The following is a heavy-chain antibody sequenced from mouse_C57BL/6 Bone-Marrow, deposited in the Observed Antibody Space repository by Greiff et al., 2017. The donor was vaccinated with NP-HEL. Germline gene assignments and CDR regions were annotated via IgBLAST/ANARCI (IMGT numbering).Heavy chain of an antibody. D-gene: IGHD2-4*01. CDR1: GYTFSGSY. Sequence: QVQLQQSGAELVRPGASVKLSCKASGYTFSGSYINWVKQRPGKGLEWIARIYPGSGNTYYHEKFTGKATLPAENSSSTAYMQRSSLTSEDAAVYFCATDDDDSCSAYWGQGTLVTVSA. CDR3: ATDDDDSCSAY. J-gene: IGHJ3*01. V-gene: IGHV1-76*01. CDR2: IYPGSGNT.